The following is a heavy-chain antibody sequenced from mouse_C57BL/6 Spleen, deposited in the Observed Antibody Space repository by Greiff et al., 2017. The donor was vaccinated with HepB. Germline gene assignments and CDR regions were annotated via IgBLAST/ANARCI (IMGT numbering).Heavy chain of an antibody. CDR2: IDPSDSYT. J-gene: IGHJ3*01. Sequence: VQLQQPGAELVMPGASVKLSCKASGYTFTSYWMHWVKQRPGQGLEWIGEIDPSDSYTNYNQKFKGKSTLTVDKSSSTAYMQLSSLTSEDSAVYYCARGGTRGFAYWGQGTLVTVSA. V-gene: IGHV1-69*01. D-gene: IGHD3-3*01. CDR1: GYTFTSYW. CDR3: ARGGTRGFAY.